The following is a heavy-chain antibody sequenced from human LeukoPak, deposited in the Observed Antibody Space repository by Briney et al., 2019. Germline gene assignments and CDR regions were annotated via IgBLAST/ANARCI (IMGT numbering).Heavy chain of an antibody. CDR1: GFTFSDHD. V-gene: IGHV3-72*01. CDR3: ARDFGLLWFGELLSRGYYFDY. D-gene: IGHD3-10*01. J-gene: IGHJ4*02. Sequence: PGGSLRLSCAASGFTFSDHDMDWVRQAPGKGRQWVGRSRTTASIYTTKYAASVKGRVTISRDDSQNTLFLQMNSLRAEDTAVYYCARDFGLLWFGELLSRGYYFDYWGQGTLVTVSS. CDR2: SRTTASIYTT.